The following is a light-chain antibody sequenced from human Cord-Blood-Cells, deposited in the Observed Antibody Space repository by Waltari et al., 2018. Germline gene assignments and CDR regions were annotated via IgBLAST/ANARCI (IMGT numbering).Light chain of an antibody. V-gene: IGLV2-11*01. Sequence: QSALTQPRSVSGSPGQSVTISCTGTSSDVGGYNYVSLYQQHPGKAPKLMIYDVSKRPSGVPDRFSGSKSGNTASRTISGLQAEDEADYYCCSYAGSFHVVFGGGTKLTVL. CDR3: CSYAGSFHVV. CDR1: SSDVGGYNY. J-gene: IGLJ2*01. CDR2: DVS.